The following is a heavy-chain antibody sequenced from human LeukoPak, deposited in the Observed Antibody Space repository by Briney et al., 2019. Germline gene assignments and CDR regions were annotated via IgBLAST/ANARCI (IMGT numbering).Heavy chain of an antibody. CDR2: ISSSGSTI. D-gene: IGHD3-22*01. CDR3: ARDGASTRYYYDSSGSIFERDY. Sequence: GGSLRLSCAASGFTFSDYYMSWIRQAPGKGLEWVSYISSSGSTIYYADSVKGRFTISRDNAKNSLYLQMNSLRAEDTAVYYCARDGASTRYYYDSSGSIFERDYWGQGTLVTVSS. V-gene: IGHV3-11*01. J-gene: IGHJ4*02. CDR1: GFTFSDYY.